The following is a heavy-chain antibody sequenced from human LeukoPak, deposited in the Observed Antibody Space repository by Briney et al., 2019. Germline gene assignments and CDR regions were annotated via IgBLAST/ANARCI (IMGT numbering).Heavy chain of an antibody. CDR1: GYTFTSYG. CDR2: ISAYNGNT. J-gene: IGHJ5*02. D-gene: IGHD6-19*01. V-gene: IGHV1-18*01. Sequence: ASVKVSCKASGYTFTSYGIGWVRQAPGQGLEWMGWISAYNGNTNYAQKLQGRVTMTTDTSTSTAYMELRSLRSDDTAVYYCARDLSPGIAVAPRWFDPWGQGTLVTVSS. CDR3: ARDLSPGIAVAPRWFDP.